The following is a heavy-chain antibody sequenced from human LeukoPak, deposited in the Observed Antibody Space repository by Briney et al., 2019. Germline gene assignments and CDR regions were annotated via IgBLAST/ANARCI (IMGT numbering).Heavy chain of an antibody. V-gene: IGHV3-48*04. D-gene: IGHD2-2*01. CDR2: ISSSSSTI. Sequence: GGSLRLSCAASGFTLSSYSMNWVRQAPGKGLEWVSYISSSSSTIYYADSVKGRFTISRDNAKNSLYLQMNSLRAEDTAVYYCASLIVVVPAAAIDSHYYMDVWGKGTTVTVSS. CDR3: ASLIVVVPAAAIDSHYYMDV. CDR1: GFTLSSYS. J-gene: IGHJ6*03.